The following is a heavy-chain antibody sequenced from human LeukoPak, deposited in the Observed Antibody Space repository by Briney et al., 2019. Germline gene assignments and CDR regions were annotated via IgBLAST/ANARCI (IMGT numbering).Heavy chain of an antibody. V-gene: IGHV4-34*01. CDR3: ARLSAPGIVVPAALTD. D-gene: IGHD2-2*01. CDR2: INHSGST. Sequence: SETLSLTCAVYGGSFSGYYWSWIRQPPGKGLEWIGEINHSGSTNYNPSLKSRVTISVDTSKNQFSLKLSSVTAADTAVYYCARLSAPGIVVPAALTDWGQGTLVTVPS. J-gene: IGHJ4*02. CDR1: GGSFSGYY.